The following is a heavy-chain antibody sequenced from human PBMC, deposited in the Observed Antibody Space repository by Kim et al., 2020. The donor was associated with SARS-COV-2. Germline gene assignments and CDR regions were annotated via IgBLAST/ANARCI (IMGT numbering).Heavy chain of an antibody. CDR2: INHSGST. Sequence: SETLSLTCAVYGGSFSGYYWSWIRQPPGKGLEWIGEINHSGSTNYNPSLKSRVTISVDTSKNQFSLKLSSVTAADTAVYYCARGLSWWNYYYGMDVWGQGTTVTVSS. CDR3: ARGLSWWNYYYGMDV. V-gene: IGHV4-34*01. D-gene: IGHD2-15*01. CDR1: GGSFSGYY. J-gene: IGHJ6*02.